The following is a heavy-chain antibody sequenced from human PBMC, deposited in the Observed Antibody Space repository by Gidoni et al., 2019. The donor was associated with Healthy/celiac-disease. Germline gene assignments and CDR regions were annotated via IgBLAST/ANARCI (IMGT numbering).Heavy chain of an antibody. D-gene: IGHD3-22*01. J-gene: IGHJ4*02. Sequence: EVQLVESGGGLVQPGRSLRLSCAASGFTFADYAMHWVRQAPGKGLEGVSGISWNSGSIGYADSVKGRFTISRDNAKNSLYLQMNSLRAEDTALYYCAKDSTYYYDSSGYWDYWGQGTLVTVSS. CDR1: GFTFADYA. CDR2: ISWNSGSI. V-gene: IGHV3-9*01. CDR3: AKDSTYYYDSSGYWDY.